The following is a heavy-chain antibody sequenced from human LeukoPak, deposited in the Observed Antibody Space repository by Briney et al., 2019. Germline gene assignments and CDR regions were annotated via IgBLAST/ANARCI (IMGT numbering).Heavy chain of an antibody. CDR1: GFTFSTYA. V-gene: IGHV3-23*01. CDR2: ISANGDSS. CDR3: AKADVEMATMGDY. D-gene: IGHD5-24*01. J-gene: IGHJ4*02. Sequence: GGSLRLSCAASGFTFSTYAMSWVRQAPGKGLEWVSSISANGDSSYYADSVKGRLTISRDNSKNTLSLQMNSLRADDTAVYYCAKADVEMATMGDYWGQGTLVTVSS.